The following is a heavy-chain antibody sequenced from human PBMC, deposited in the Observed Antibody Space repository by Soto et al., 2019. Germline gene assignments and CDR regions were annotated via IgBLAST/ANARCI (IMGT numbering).Heavy chain of an antibody. D-gene: IGHD3-3*01. CDR3: AHRVLRTVFGLVTTTAIYFDF. J-gene: IGHJ4*02. V-gene: IGHV2-5*02. CDR2: FYWDDDK. CDR1: GFSLTTSGVG. Sequence: QITLNESGPTVVRSTETLTLTCRFSGFSLTTSGVGVGWIRQSPGKAPEWLALFYWDDDKRYSASLKSRLTITKDTSKNQLVLTVSDLNPTDTATYYCAHRVLRTVFGLVTTTAIYFDFWGKGTPVAVSS.